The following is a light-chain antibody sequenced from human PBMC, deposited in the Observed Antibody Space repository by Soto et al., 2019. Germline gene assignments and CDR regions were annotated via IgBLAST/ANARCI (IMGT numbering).Light chain of an antibody. CDR3: QQRKDYPLT. J-gene: IGKJ4*01. Sequence: DIQLTQSPSFLSTSVGDRVTITCRASQGISSYLAWFQQKPGRAPKLLVYAASTLQSGVPSRFSGRGSGTEFTLTISSLQPEDFATYYCQQRKDYPLTFGGGTKVEIK. V-gene: IGKV1-9*01. CDR2: AAS. CDR1: QGISSY.